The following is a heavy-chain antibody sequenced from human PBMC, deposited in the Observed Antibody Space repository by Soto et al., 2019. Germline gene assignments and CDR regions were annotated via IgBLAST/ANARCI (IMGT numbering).Heavy chain of an antibody. CDR2: ISYDGSNK. CDR3: AKDMPLLGFLTYYYDSSGYYRLFDY. D-gene: IGHD3-22*01. J-gene: IGHJ4*02. CDR1: GFIFSTYG. Sequence: QVQLVESGGGVVQPGRSLGLSCAASGFIFSTYGMHWVRQAPGKGLEWVAVISYDGSNKYYADSVKGRFTISRDNSKNPLYLQMNSLRAEDTAVYYCAKDMPLLGFLTYYYDSSGYYRLFDYWGQGTLVTVSS. V-gene: IGHV3-30*18.